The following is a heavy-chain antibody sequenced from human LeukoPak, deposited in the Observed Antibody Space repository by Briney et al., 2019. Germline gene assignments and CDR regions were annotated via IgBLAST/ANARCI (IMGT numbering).Heavy chain of an antibody. CDR2: IYYSGST. V-gene: IGHV4-59*01. CDR1: GGSISSYY. J-gene: IGHJ6*03. CDR3: ARENNYYYYMDV. Sequence: SETLSLTCTVSGGSISSYYWSWIRQPPGKALEWIGYIYYSGSTNYNPSLKSRVTISVDTSKNQFSLKLSSVTAADTAVYYCARENNYYYYMDVWGKGTTVTVSS.